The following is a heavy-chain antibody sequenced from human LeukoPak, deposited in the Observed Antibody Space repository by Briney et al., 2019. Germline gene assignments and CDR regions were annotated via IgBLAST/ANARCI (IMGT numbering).Heavy chain of an antibody. CDR3: ARGSLYYSDSNTYHYYFDS. D-gene: IGHD2/OR15-2a*01. CDR1: GGSLSGYF. CDR2: INYSGST. J-gene: IGHJ4*02. V-gene: IGHV4-34*01. Sequence: SETLSLTCAVYGGSLSGYFWSWIRQPPGKGLEWIGEINYSGSTIYNPSLTSRVTMSVDTSKNQIPLQLTSVTAADTSVYYCARGSLYYSDSNTYHYYFDSWGQGTLVTVSS.